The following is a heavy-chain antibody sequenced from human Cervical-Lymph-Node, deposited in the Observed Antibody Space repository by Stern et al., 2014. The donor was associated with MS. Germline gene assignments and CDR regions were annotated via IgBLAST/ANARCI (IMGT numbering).Heavy chain of an antibody. Sequence: EVQLVESGGGLIKPVGSLRLSCAASGFIFSSYDMNWVRQAPGKGLEWVASISSSASFIYYEDSVKGRFTISRDNAKNSLYLQMNSLRAEDTAVYYCVRRGELDVWGQGTTVTVSS. CDR2: ISSSASFI. CDR1: GFIFSSYD. D-gene: IGHD4-17*01. J-gene: IGHJ6*02. V-gene: IGHV3-21*01. CDR3: VRRGELDV.